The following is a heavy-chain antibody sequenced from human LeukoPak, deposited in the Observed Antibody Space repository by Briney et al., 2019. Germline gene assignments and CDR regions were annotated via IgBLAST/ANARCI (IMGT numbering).Heavy chain of an antibody. Sequence: GGSLRLSCVASGFTFSSYWMHWLRQAPGKGQVWVAYINADGSTTTYADSVKGRFTISRDNAENTLYLQMNSLRAEYTAVYYCTRDSSLPGIWGQGTMVTVSS. CDR2: INADGSTT. D-gene: IGHD3-16*02. CDR3: TRDSSLPGI. CDR1: GFTFSSYW. J-gene: IGHJ3*02. V-gene: IGHV3-74*01.